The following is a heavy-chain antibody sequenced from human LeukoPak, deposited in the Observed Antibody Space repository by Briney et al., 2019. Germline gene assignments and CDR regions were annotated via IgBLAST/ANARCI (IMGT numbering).Heavy chain of an antibody. CDR2: ISGGGTST. Sequence: GGYLRLSGAASGFTFSSYGMSWVRQAPGKGLEWVSGISGGGTSTYYADSVKGRFTTSRDNSKNTLYLQMNSLRAEDTAVYYCGRDGRLIQLWFDPWGQGTLVTVSS. CDR3: GRDGRLIQLWFDP. D-gene: IGHD5-18*01. J-gene: IGHJ5*02. V-gene: IGHV3-23*01. CDR1: GFTFSSYG.